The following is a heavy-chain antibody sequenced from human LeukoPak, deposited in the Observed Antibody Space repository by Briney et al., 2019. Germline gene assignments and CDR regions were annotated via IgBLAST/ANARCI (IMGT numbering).Heavy chain of an antibody. CDR3: ARDMTTATTCYLQH. CDR1: GFTFSDYS. Sequence: GGSLRLSCAASGFTFSDYSMNWVRQAPGKGLEWVSSISSRSTYRYYADSVKGRFTISRDDAKNSLCLQMNSLRAEDTAVYYCARDMTTATTCYLQHWGQGTLVTVSS. V-gene: IGHV3-21*06. J-gene: IGHJ1*01. CDR2: ISSRSTYR. D-gene: IGHD4-17*01.